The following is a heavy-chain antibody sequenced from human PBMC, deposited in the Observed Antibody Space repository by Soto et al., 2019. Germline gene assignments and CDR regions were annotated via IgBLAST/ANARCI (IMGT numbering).Heavy chain of an antibody. CDR1: GFTFTSSA. V-gene: IGHV1-58*01. CDR3: AADSPXFWSGSDLYYYYYYGMDV. J-gene: IGHJ6*02. Sequence: SVKVSCKASGFTFTSSAVQWVRQARGQRLEWIGWIVVGSGNTNYAQKFQERVTITRDMSTSTAYMELSSLRSEDTAVYYCAADSPXFWSGSDLYYYYYYGMDVWGQGTTVTVSS. D-gene: IGHD3-3*01. CDR2: IVVGSGNT.